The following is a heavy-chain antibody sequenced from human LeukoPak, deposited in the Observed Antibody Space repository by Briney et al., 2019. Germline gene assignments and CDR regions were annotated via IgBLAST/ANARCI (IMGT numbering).Heavy chain of an antibody. Sequence: GGSLRLSCAASGFSFSSYSMNWVRQAPGKGLEWVSYITSSSTIYYADSVKGRFTISRDNAKNSLYLQMNSLRAEDTAVYYCAKRSGSYGPLFDYWGQGTLVTVSS. D-gene: IGHD5-18*01. CDR1: GFSFSSYS. CDR2: ITSSSTI. J-gene: IGHJ4*02. CDR3: AKRSGSYGPLFDY. V-gene: IGHV3-48*01.